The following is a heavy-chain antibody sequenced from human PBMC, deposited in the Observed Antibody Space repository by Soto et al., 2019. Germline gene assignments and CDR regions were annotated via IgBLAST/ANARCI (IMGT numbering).Heavy chain of an antibody. V-gene: IGHV3-30*04. J-gene: IGHJ6*02. D-gene: IGHD5-18*01. CDR3: AREGSGYVDTAGAILSYYYGMDV. CDR1: GFHFSSHS. CDR2: TSKDGVRE. Sequence: PGATLSLSCPFSGFHFSSHSLQWVRQHPGKGLEWVAVTSKDGVREYYADSVRGRFTISRDHSKSTLYLEMNSLRAEDTAVYYCAREGSGYVDTAGAILSYYYGMDVLGQGTKVTFSS.